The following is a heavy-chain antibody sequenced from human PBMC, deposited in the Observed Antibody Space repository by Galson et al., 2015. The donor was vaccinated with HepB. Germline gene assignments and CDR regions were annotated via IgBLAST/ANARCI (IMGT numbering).Heavy chain of an antibody. CDR1: GFTVNSYA. D-gene: IGHD6-19*01. Sequence: SVILSCAASGFTVNSYAISWVRHSPGAGLERVSSIGAGSRNTYYADSAKCLITISRDNSRNTLYLQMNSLRAEDKALYHCAKSMSGWSLFDYWVQGTLVTVSS. J-gene: IGHJ4*02. CDR2: IGAGSRNT. CDR3: AKSMSGWSLFDY. V-gene: IGHV3-23*01.